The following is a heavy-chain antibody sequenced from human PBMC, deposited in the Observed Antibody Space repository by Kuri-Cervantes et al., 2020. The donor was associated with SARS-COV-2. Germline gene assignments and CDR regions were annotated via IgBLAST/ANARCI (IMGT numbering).Heavy chain of an antibody. CDR2: MNPNSGNT. V-gene: IGHV1-8*02. J-gene: IGHJ4*02. CDR3: ARVGDYYDSSGYYLY. CDR1: GYTFTSYD. D-gene: IGHD3-22*01. Sequence: ASVKVSCKASGYTFTSYDINWVRQATGQGLEWMGWMNPNSGNTDYAQKLQGRVTMTTDTSTSTAYMELRSLRSDDTAVYYCARVGDYYDSSGYYLYWGQGTLVTVSS.